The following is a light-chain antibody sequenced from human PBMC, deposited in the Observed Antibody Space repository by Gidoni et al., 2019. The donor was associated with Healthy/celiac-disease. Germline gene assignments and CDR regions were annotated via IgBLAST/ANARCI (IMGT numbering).Light chain of an antibody. V-gene: IGLV2-14*01. Sequence: QSAITQPASVSGSPGQSITISCTGTSSDVGGYNYFSWYQQHPGKAPKLMIYEVSNRSSGVSNRFSGSKSGNTASLTISGLQAEDEADYYCSSYTSSSTPRVVFGGGTKLTVL. J-gene: IGLJ2*01. CDR2: EVS. CDR3: SSYTSSSTPRVV. CDR1: SSDVGGYNY.